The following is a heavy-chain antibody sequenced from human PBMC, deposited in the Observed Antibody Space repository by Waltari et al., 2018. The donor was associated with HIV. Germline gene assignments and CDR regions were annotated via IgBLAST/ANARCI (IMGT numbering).Heavy chain of an antibody. D-gene: IGHD3-16*01. CDR3: ARTFRGKGFDY. CDR1: NGSISSYY. V-gene: IGHV4-59*01. J-gene: IGHJ4*02. Sequence: QVQLQESGPGLVKPSETLSLSCTVSNGSISSYYWSWIRQPPGKGLEWIGYIYYSGSTSYNPSLKSRFTISVDTSKNQFSLNLSSVTAADTAVYYCARTFRGKGFDYWGQGTLVSVSS. CDR2: IYYSGST.